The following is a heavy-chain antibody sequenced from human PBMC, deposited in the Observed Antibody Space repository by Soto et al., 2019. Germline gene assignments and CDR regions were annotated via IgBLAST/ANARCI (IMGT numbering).Heavy chain of an antibody. D-gene: IGHD3-16*01. CDR3: AKSGLGDSVWGSSVDY. V-gene: IGHV3-23*01. J-gene: IGHJ4*02. CDR2: ISGNGGST. CDR1: GFTFSSYA. Sequence: GGSLRLSCAASGFTFSSYAMSWVRQAPGKGLEWVSAISGNGGSTYYADSVKGRFTISRDNSKNTLYLQMNSLRAEDTAVYYCAKSGLGDSVWGSSVDYWGQGTLVTVSS.